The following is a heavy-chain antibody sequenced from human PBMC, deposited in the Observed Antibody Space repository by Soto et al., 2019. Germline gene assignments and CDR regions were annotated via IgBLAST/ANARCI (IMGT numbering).Heavy chain of an antibody. CDR2: IKQDGSEK. Sequence: EVQLVESGGGLVQPGGSLRLSCAASGFTFSSYWMSWVRQAPGKGLEWVANIKQDGSEKYYVDSVKGRFTISRDNAKNSLYVQMNRLGAEDTAVYYCARDSGGEGQWRGGDFDYWGQGTLVTVSS. V-gene: IGHV3-7*01. CDR1: GFTFSSYW. CDR3: ARDSGGEGQWRGGDFDY. D-gene: IGHD3-10*01. J-gene: IGHJ4*02.